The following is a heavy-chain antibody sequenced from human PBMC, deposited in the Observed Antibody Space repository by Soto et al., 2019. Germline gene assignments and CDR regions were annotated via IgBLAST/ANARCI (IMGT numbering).Heavy chain of an antibody. CDR2: ISSSGSTI. CDR1: GFTFSDYY. CDR3: ARVGGYCSGGSCYGYYYYMDV. Sequence: QVQLVESGGGLVKPGGSLRLSCAAYGFTFSDYYMSWIRQAPGKGLEWVSYISSSGSTIYYADSVKGRFTISRDNAKNSLYLQMNSLRAEDTAVYYCARVGGYCSGGSCYGYYYYMDVWGKGTTVTVSS. J-gene: IGHJ6*03. D-gene: IGHD2-15*01. V-gene: IGHV3-11*01.